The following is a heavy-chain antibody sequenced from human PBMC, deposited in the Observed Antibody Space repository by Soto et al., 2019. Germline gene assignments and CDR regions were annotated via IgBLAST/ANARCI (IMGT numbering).Heavy chain of an antibody. CDR1: GYTFTSYA. CDR3: AREGFYDFWSGSIPYYFDY. Sequence: QVQLVQSGAEVKKPGASVKVSCKASGYTFTSYAMHWVRQGPGQRLEWMGWINAGNGNTKYSQKFQGRVTITRDTSASTAYMELSSLRSEDTAVYYCAREGFYDFWSGSIPYYFDYWGQGTLVTVSS. D-gene: IGHD3-3*01. CDR2: INAGNGNT. J-gene: IGHJ4*02. V-gene: IGHV1-3*01.